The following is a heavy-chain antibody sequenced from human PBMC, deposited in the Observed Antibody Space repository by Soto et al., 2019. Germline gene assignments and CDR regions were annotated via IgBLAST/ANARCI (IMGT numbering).Heavy chain of an antibody. CDR1: GGTFSSYT. Sequence: ASVKVSCKASGGTFSSYTISWVRQAPGQGLEWMGRIIPILGIANYAQKFQGRVTITADKSTSTAYMELSSLRSEDTAVYYCAREGYCGGDCYSWFDPWGQGTLVTVSS. CDR2: IIPILGIA. J-gene: IGHJ5*02. CDR3: AREGYCGGDCYSWFDP. V-gene: IGHV1-69*04. D-gene: IGHD2-21*02.